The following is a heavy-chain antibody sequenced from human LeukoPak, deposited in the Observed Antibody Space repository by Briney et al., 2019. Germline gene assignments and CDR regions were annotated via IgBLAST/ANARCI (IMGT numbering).Heavy chain of an antibody. CDR1: GGTFSSDA. V-gene: IGHV1-8*02. D-gene: IGHD3-22*01. CDR2: MNPNSGNT. J-gene: IGHJ3*01. Sequence: ASVKVSCKASGGTFSSDAISWVRQAPGQGLEWMGWMNPNSGNTGYAQKFQGRVTMTRNTSISTAYMELSSLRSEDTAVYYCARGVRKIYDSSGYYSSWGQGTMVTVSS. CDR3: ARGVRKIYDSSGYYSS.